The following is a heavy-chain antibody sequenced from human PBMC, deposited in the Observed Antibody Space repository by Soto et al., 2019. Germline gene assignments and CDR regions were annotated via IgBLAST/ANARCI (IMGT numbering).Heavy chain of an antibody. D-gene: IGHD3-3*01. CDR3: AKDSFITIFGVVNLMDV. CDR1: GFTISTYS. J-gene: IGHJ6*02. CDR2: ITYSSTYI. V-gene: IGHV3-21*04. Sequence: GGSLRLSCVASGFTISTYSMNWVRQAPGKGLEWVSSITYSSTYIYYADSVKGRFTISRDNAKNSLYLQMNSLRAEDTAVYYCAKDSFITIFGVVNLMDVWGQGTTVTVSS.